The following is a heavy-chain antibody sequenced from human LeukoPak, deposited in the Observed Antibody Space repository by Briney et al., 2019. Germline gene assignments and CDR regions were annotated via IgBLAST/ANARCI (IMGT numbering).Heavy chain of an antibody. V-gene: IGHV3-23*01. D-gene: IGHD3-10*01. CDR1: GLTFSSYA. CDR2: ISGSGGST. J-gene: IGHJ6*04. CDR3: AKDGMSLVRGVIRAYYYYGMDV. Sequence: GGSLRLSCAASGLTFSSYAMSWVRQAPGKGLEWVSAISGSGGSTYYADSVKGRFTISRDNSKNTLYLQMNSLRAEDMGGYYCAKDGMSLVRGVIRAYYYYGMDVWGKGTTVTVSS.